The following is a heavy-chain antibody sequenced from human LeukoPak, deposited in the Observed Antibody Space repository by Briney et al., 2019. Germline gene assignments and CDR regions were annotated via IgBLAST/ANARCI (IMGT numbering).Heavy chain of an antibody. V-gene: IGHV5-51*01. Sequence: GESLKISCKGSGYTFTTHWIGWVRQMPGKGLEWMAIIYPGDSDIRYSPSFQGQVTLSTDKSTNTAYLQWSSLEASDSAVYYCARRGGRIPSPLFDYWGQGTQVTVSS. CDR2: IYPGDSDI. D-gene: IGHD1-26*01. CDR3: ARRGGRIPSPLFDY. J-gene: IGHJ4*02. CDR1: GYTFTTHW.